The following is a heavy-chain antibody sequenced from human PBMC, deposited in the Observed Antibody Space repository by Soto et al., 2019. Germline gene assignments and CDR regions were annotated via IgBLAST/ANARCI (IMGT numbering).Heavy chain of an antibody. CDR3: ARDRTRDILTVSGGVEYYYYGMDV. Sequence: KQSQTLSLPCAISGDSVSSNSAAWNWIRQSPSRGLEWLGRTYYRSKWYNDYAVSVKSRITINPDTSKNQFSLQLNSVTPEDTAVYYCARDRTRDILTVSGGVEYYYYGMDVWGQGTTVTVSS. V-gene: IGHV6-1*01. CDR2: TYYRSKWYN. CDR1: GDSVSSNSAA. J-gene: IGHJ6*02. D-gene: IGHD3-9*01.